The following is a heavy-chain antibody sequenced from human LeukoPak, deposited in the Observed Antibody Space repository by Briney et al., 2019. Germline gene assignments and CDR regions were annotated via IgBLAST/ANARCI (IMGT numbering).Heavy chain of an antibody. Sequence: SETLSLTCTVSGGSLRGYYWSWIRQPAGKGLEWIGRIYSSGSTTYNPSLESRITMSVDTSKNRFSLRLSSLTAADTAVYYSGRERGLDSSGWYTNPYYFDYWGQGTLVTVSS. V-gene: IGHV4-4*07. J-gene: IGHJ4*02. D-gene: IGHD6-19*01. CDR2: IYSSGST. CDR3: GRERGLDSSGWYTNPYYFDY. CDR1: GGSLRGYY.